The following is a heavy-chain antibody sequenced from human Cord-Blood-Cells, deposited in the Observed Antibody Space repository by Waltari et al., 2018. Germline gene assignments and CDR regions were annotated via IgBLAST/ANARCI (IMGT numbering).Heavy chain of an antibody. CDR2: IYWNDDK. CDR3: AHRRSYYGSGSYYNSYYYFDY. Sequence: QITLKESGPTLVKPTQTLTLTCTFSGFSLSTSGVGVGWIRQPPGKALAWLSLIYWNDDKRYSPSLKSRLTITKDTSKNQVVLTMTNMDPVDTATYYCAHRRSYYGSGSYYNSYYYFDYWGQGTLVTVSS. D-gene: IGHD3-10*01. CDR1: GFSLSTSGVG. V-gene: IGHV2-5*01. J-gene: IGHJ4*02.